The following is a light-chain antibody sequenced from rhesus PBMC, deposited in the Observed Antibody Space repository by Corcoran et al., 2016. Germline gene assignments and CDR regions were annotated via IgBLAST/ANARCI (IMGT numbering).Light chain of an antibody. CDR1: PGISNY. V-gene: IGKV1-43*02. CDR3: LQYNSDPFT. J-gene: IGKJ3*01. Sequence: DIQMTQSPSSLSASVGDRVTITCRASPGISNYLSWYQQKPGKATKLLIYDASTLQSGVPSRFSGSGSGTDFTLTISSLQPEDFATYYCLQYNSDPFTFGPGTKLDIK. CDR2: DAS.